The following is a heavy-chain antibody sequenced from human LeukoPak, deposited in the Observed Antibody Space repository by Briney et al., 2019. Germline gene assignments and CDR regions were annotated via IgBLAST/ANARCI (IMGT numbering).Heavy chain of an antibody. J-gene: IGHJ6*02. CDR3: ARLEGSAGYSSSWGSAGYGMDV. V-gene: IGHV5-51*01. Sequence: GESLKISCKASGYSFTTYWIGWVRQMPGKGLEWMGIIYPGDSDTRYSPSFQGQVTISADKSISTAYLQWSSLRASDTAMYYCARLEGSAGYSSSWGSAGYGMDVWGQGTTVTVSS. D-gene: IGHD6-13*01. CDR1: GYSFTTYW. CDR2: IYPGDSDT.